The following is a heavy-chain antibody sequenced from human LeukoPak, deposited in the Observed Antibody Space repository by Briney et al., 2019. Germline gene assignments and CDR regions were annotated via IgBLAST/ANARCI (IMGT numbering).Heavy chain of an antibody. Sequence: GRSLRLSCAASGFTFSSYAMHWVRQAPGKGLEWVAVISYDGSNKYYADSVKSRFTISRDNSKNTLYLQMNSLRAEDTAVYYCARDPEVGVLRYFDWPSSFESYGMDVWGQGTTVTVSS. V-gene: IGHV3-30-3*01. CDR1: GFTFSSYA. CDR3: ARDPEVGVLRYFDWPSSFESYGMDV. J-gene: IGHJ6*02. CDR2: ISYDGSNK. D-gene: IGHD3-9*01.